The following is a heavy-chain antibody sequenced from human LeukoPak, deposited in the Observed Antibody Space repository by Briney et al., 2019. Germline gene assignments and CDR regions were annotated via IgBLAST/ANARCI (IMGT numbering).Heavy chain of an antibody. V-gene: IGHV4-59*01. J-gene: IGHJ4*02. CDR1: GGSFSGYY. CDR2: IYYSGST. D-gene: IGHD5-12*01. Sequence: SETLSLTCAVYGGSFSGYYWSWIRQPPGKGLEWIGYIYYSGSTNYNPSLKSRVTISVDTSKNRFSLKLSSVTAADTAVYYCARGGRYSGYQSDYWGQGTLVTVSS. CDR3: ARGGRYSGYQSDY.